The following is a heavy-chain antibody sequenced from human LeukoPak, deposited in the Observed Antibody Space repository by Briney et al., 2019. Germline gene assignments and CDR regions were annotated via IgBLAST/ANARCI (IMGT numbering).Heavy chain of an antibody. CDR1: GFTFSSYA. J-gene: IGHJ4*02. CDR2: ISGSGGST. Sequence: GGSLRLSCAASGFTFSSYAMSWVRQAPGKGLEWVSAISGSGGSTYYADSVKGRFTISRDNSKNTLYLQMSSLRAEDTAVYYCAKAIHSSSSGVVDYWGQGTLVTVSS. V-gene: IGHV3-23*01. D-gene: IGHD6-6*01. CDR3: AKAIHSSSSGVVDY.